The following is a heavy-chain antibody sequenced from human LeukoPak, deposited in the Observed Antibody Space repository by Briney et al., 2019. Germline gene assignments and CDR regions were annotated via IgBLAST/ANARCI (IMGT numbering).Heavy chain of an antibody. D-gene: IGHD2-21*02. Sequence: KPSETLSLTCAVYGGSFSGYYWSWIRQPPGKGLEWIGEINHSGSTNYNPSLKSRVTISVDTSKNQFSLKLSSVTAADTAVYYCARTLSVVTAVDYWGQGTLVTVSS. CDR3: ARTLSVVTAVDY. CDR2: INHSGST. V-gene: IGHV4-34*01. CDR1: GGSFSGYY. J-gene: IGHJ4*02.